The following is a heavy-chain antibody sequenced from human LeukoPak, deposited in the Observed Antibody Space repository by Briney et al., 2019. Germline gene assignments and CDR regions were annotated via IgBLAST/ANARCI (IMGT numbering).Heavy chain of an antibody. D-gene: IGHD1-26*01. V-gene: IGHV3-23*01. CDR1: GFTFSSYA. CDR2: IGGSGGST. J-gene: IGHJ4*02. CDR3: ARDREGATQYYFDY. Sequence: GGSLRLSCAASGFTFSSYAMSWVRQAPGKGLEWVSVIGGSGGSTYYADSVKGRFTISRDNSKNTLYLQMNSLRAEDTAVYYCARDREGATQYYFDYWGQGTLVTVSS.